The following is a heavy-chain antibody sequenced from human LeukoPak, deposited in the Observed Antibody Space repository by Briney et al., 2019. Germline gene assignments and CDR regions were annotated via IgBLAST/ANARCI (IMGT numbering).Heavy chain of an antibody. Sequence: GGSLRLSCAASGFTFDTCWMSWVRQAPGKGLEWVANIKGDGSDKGYVDSVKGRFTISRDNARNSLYLQMNSLRAEDTAVYYCARLGLVGSSHYFDYWGQGTLVTVSS. CDR1: GFTFDTCW. CDR2: IKGDGSDK. V-gene: IGHV3-7*01. J-gene: IGHJ4*02. CDR3: ARLGLVGSSHYFDY. D-gene: IGHD6-6*01.